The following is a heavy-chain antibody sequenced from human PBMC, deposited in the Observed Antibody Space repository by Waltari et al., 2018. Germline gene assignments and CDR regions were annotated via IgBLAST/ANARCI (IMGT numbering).Heavy chain of an antibody. D-gene: IGHD3-3*01. CDR2: INHSGST. J-gene: IGHJ2*01. CDR3: ARPPPQVARGVVNWYFDL. V-gene: IGHV4-34*01. Sequence: PPGKGLEWIGEINHSGSTNYNPSLKSRVTISVDTSKNQFSLKLSSVTAADTAVYYCARPPPQVARGVVNWYFDLWGRGTLVTVSS.